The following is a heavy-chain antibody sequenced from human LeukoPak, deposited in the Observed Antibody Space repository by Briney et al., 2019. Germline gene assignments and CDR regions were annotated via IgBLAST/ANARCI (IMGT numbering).Heavy chain of an antibody. J-gene: IGHJ4*02. CDR1: GYSFTSYW. CDR2: IYPGDSDT. V-gene: IGHV5-51*01. CDR3: ARHAGSFFDCSGGSCEGSIDY. D-gene: IGHD2-15*01. Sequence: GESLKISCKGSGYSFTSYWIGWVRQMPGKGLEWMGIIYPGDSDTRYSPSFQGQVTISADKSISTAYLQWSSLKASDTAMYYCARHAGSFFDCSGGSCEGSIDYWGQGTLVTVSS.